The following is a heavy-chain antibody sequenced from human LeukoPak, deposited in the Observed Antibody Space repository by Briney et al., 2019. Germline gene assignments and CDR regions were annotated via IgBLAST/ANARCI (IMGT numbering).Heavy chain of an antibody. J-gene: IGHJ4*02. CDR1: GGSISSGTYY. Sequence: SETLSLTCTVSGGSISSGTYYWSWIRQPAGKGLGWIGRVYTSGSTNYNPSLKSRVTISVDTSKNQFSLNLSSVTAADTAVYYCARDSITGDFDYWGQGTLVTVSS. CDR2: VYTSGST. V-gene: IGHV4-61*02. D-gene: IGHD1-20*01. CDR3: ARDSITGDFDY.